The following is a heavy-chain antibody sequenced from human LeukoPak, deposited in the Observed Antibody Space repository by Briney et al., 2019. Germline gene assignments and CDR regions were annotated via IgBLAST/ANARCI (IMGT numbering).Heavy chain of an antibody. Sequence: HPGGSLRLSCAASGFTFSSYAMSWVRQAPGKGLEWVSAISGSGGSTYYADSVKGRFTISRDNSKNTLYLQMSSLRAEDTAVYYCAKDPPSWYSSSWYVFDPWGQGTLVTVSS. CDR3: AKDPPSWYSSSWYVFDP. D-gene: IGHD6-13*01. V-gene: IGHV3-23*01. J-gene: IGHJ5*02. CDR2: ISGSGGST. CDR1: GFTFSSYA.